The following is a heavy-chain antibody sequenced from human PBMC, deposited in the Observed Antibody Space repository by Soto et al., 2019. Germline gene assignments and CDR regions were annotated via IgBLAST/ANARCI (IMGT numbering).Heavy chain of an antibody. CDR2: ISAYNGNT. CDR1: GYTFTSYG. D-gene: IGHD6-6*01. J-gene: IGHJ5*02. Sequence: ASVKVSCKASGYTFTSYGISWVRQAPGQGLEWMGWISAYNGNTNYAQKLQGRVTMTTDTSTSTAYMELRSLRSDDTAVYYCARIPRTYSSSSYWFDPWGQGTQVTVSS. V-gene: IGHV1-18*01. CDR3: ARIPRTYSSSSYWFDP.